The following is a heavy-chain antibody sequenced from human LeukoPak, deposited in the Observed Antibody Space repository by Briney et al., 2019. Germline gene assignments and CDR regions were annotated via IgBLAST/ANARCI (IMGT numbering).Heavy chain of an antibody. J-gene: IGHJ3*02. Sequence: SETLSLTCAAYGGSFSGYHWSWIRQPPGKGLEWIGEINHSGSTNYNPSLKSRVTISVDTSKNQFSLKLSSVTAADTAVYYCARRPYCSSTSCYSPTDAFDIWGQGTMVTVSS. CDR2: INHSGST. CDR3: ARRPYCSSTSCYSPTDAFDI. D-gene: IGHD2-2*01. V-gene: IGHV4-34*01. CDR1: GGSFSGYH.